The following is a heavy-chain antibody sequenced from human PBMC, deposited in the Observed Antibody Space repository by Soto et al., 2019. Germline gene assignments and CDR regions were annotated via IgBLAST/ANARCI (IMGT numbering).Heavy chain of an antibody. D-gene: IGHD2-8*01. CDR3: ARNLSYTLGTKYGMDA. CDR2: IDPTDSHT. Sequence: ESLKISCKGSGYSFTSYRIGWVRQMPGKGLEWMGTIDPTDSHTNYTPSFQGHVTFSAGKSISTAYLQWSSLKATDTAMYYCARNLSYTLGTKYGMDACGQGNTVTVSS. CDR1: GYSFTSYR. V-gene: IGHV5-10-1*01. J-gene: IGHJ6*02.